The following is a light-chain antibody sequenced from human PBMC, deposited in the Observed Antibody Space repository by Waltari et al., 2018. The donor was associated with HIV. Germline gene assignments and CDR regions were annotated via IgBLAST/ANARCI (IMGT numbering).Light chain of an antibody. V-gene: IGKV3-15*01. J-gene: IGKJ1*01. CDR3: HHYNNWRET. Sequence: EILMKQSPATLSVSPGERATLSCRTSQSVNSNLAWYQQKPGQTLRLLIYGTSTRATDIPARFSGSGSVTEFTLTISSLQSEDFVVYYCHHYNNWRETFGQGTKVEI. CDR1: QSVNSN. CDR2: GTS.